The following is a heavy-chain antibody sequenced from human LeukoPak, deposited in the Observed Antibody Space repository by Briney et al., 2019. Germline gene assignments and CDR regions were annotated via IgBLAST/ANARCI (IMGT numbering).Heavy chain of an antibody. D-gene: IGHD5-12*01. CDR3: ARAWLRLFWFDP. CDR1: GGSISSGDYY. Sequence: PSETLSLTCTVSGGSISSGDYYWSWIRQPPGKGLEWIGYIYYSGSTYYNPSLKSRVTISVDTSKNQFSLKLSSVTAADTAVYYCARAWLRLFWFDPWGQGTLVTVSS. J-gene: IGHJ5*02. V-gene: IGHV4-30-4*08. CDR2: IYYSGST.